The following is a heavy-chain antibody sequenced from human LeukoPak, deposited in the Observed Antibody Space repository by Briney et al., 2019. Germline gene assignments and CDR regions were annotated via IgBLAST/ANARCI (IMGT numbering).Heavy chain of an antibody. CDR2: MNPKSGKT. CDR3: ARSRSRTYYDFWSGYYSWFDP. CDR1: GDTFTSYD. V-gene: IGHV1-8*01. D-gene: IGHD3-3*01. Sequence: GSVKVSCKASGDTFTSYDINWGGQAPGQGVEGMGWMNPKSGKTDYAQKFQGRLTITRNTSISTAYMELSSLRSEDTAVYYCARSRSRTYYDFWSGYYSWFDPWAREPWSPSPQ. J-gene: IGHJ5*02.